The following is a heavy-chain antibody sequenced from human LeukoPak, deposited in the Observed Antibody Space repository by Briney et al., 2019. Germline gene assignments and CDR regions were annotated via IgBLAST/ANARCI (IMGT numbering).Heavy chain of an antibody. CDR2: IYYSGST. V-gene: IGHV4-59*04. Sequence: SETLSLTCTVSGGSIRNYYWSWIRQPPGKGLEWIGYIYYSGSTYYNPSLKSRVTISVDTSKNQFSLKLSSVTAADTAVYYCAVYGSGSYYTTHYYFDYWGQGTLVTVSS. CDR3: AVYGSGSYYTTHYYFDY. CDR1: GGSIRNYY. D-gene: IGHD3-10*01. J-gene: IGHJ4*02.